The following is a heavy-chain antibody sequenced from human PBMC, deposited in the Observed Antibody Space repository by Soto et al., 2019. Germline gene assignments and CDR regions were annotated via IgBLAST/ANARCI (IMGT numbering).Heavy chain of an antibody. CDR3: ARDIKYGDYSRWFGP. J-gene: IGHJ5*02. CDR2: INPNSGNT. D-gene: IGHD4-17*01. Sequence: QVKLVQSGAEVKKPGASVKVSCKASGYIFTNYDINWVRQDTGQWLENLGWINPNSGNTGYVQKFQGRLTMTRNIPINTAYIDRNSLRSEDTAVYYCARDIKYGDYSRWFGPWGQGTLVTVSS. CDR1: GYIFTNYD. V-gene: IGHV1-8*01.